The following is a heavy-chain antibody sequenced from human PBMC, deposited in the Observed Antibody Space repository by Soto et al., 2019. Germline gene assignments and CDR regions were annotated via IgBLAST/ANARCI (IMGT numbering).Heavy chain of an antibody. CDR2: IYHSGST. CDR1: GGSFSSSNW. V-gene: IGHV4-4*02. D-gene: IGHD3-3*02. Sequence: SETLSLTCAVYGGSFSSSNWWSWVRQPPGKGLEWIGEIYHSGSTNYNPSLKSRVTISVDKSKNQFSLKLSSVTAADTAVYYCARVLGNDAFDIWRQGTMVTVSS. J-gene: IGHJ3*02. CDR3: ARVLGNDAFDI.